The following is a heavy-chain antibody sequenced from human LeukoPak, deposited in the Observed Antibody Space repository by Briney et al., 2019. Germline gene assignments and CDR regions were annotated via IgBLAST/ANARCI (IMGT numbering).Heavy chain of an antibody. Sequence: PGGSLRLSCAASGFTPSIYAMNWIRQAPGKGLEWVSSISVSGDITYYADSVKGRFTISRDNSKDTLYLQMNSLKAEDTAVYYCAKVGRPRSAPYHFHYWGQGTLVTVSS. CDR2: ISVSGDIT. J-gene: IGHJ4*02. V-gene: IGHV3-23*01. D-gene: IGHD6-19*01. CDR1: GFTPSIYA. CDR3: AKVGRPRSAPYHFHY.